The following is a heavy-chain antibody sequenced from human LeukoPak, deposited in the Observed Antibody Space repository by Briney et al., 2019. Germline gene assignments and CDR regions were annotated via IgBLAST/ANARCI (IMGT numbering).Heavy chain of an antibody. CDR3: ARDLGYSYGYYYYYYMDV. Sequence: SETLSLTCTVSGGSISSYYWSWIRQPAGKGLEWIGRIYTSGSTNYNPSLKSRVTISVDTSKNQFSLKLSSVTAADTAVYYCARDLGYSYGYYYYYYMDVWGKGTTVTVPS. CDR2: IYTSGST. V-gene: IGHV4-4*07. CDR1: GGSISSYY. D-gene: IGHD5-18*01. J-gene: IGHJ6*03.